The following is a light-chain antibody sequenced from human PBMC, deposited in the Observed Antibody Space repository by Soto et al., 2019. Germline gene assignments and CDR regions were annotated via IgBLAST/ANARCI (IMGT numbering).Light chain of an antibody. V-gene: IGLV6-57*04. Sequence: NFMLTQPHSVSESPGKTVTISCTRSSGSIVSNYVQWYQQRPGSAPTTLIYEDDQRPSGVPDRFSGSIDSSSNSASLTISGLKTEDEADYYCQSYDSTNPVVFGGGTQLTVL. CDR1: SGSIVSNY. J-gene: IGLJ2*01. CDR2: EDD. CDR3: QSYDSTNPVV.